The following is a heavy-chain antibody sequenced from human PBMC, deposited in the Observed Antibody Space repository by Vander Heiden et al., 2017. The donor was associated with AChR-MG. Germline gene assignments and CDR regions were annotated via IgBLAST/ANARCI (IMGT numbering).Heavy chain of an antibody. V-gene: IGHV3-30-3*01. CDR2: ISYDGSNK. J-gene: IGHJ4*02. CDR1: RFTFSSYA. CDR3: ARARASKCYFDY. Sequence: QVQLVESGGGVVQPGMSLRLSCAASRFTFSSYAMHWVRQAPGKGLEWVAVISYDGSNKYYADSVKGRFTISRDNSKNTLYLKMNSLRAEDTAVYYCARARASKCYFDYWGQGTLVTVSS.